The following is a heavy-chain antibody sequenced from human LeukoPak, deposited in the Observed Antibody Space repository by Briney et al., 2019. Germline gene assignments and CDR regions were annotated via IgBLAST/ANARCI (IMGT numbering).Heavy chain of an antibody. V-gene: IGHV3-7*01. CDR2: IKQDGSEK. CDR1: GFTFSSYW. CDR3: ASDGFGSGYDWDY. Sequence: GGSLRLSCAASGFTFSSYWMSWVRQAPGKGLEWVANIKQDGSEKYYVDSVKGRFTISRDNAKNSLYLQMNSLRAEDTAVYYCASDGFGSGYDWDYWGQGTLVTVSS. D-gene: IGHD5-12*01. J-gene: IGHJ4*02.